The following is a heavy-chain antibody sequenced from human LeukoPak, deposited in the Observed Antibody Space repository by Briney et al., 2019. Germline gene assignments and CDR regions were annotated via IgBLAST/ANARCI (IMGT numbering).Heavy chain of an antibody. CDR1: GGSFSGYY. CDR3: ARVIVATTVYYYYYGMDV. CDR2: INHSGST. Sequence: SETLSLTCAVYGGSFSGYYWSWIRQPPGMGLEWIGEINHSGSTNNNPSLKSRVTISIDTSKNQFSLRLSSVTAADTAVYYCARVIVATTVYYYYYGMDVWGQGTTVTVSS. J-gene: IGHJ6*02. V-gene: IGHV4-34*01. D-gene: IGHD5-12*01.